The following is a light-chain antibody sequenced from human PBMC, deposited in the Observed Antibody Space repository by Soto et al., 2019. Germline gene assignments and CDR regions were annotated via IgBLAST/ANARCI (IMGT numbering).Light chain of an antibody. V-gene: IGKV3-15*01. CDR3: QQYNDWPRT. CDR2: GAS. J-gene: IGKJ1*01. Sequence: EVVMTQSPATLSVSPGERAILSCRDSQSVSSNLAWYQQKPGQAPRLLIYGASTRATGIPARFSGSRSGTEFTLTISSLQSEDFAVYYCQQYNDWPRTFGQGTKVEIK. CDR1: QSVSSN.